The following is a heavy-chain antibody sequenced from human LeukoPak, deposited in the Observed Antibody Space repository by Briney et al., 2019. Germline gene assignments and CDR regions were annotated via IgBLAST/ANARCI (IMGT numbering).Heavy chain of an antibody. CDR2: IIPIFGTA. D-gene: IGHD1-1*01. J-gene: IGHJ3*02. Sequence: ASVKVSCKASGGTFSSYAVSWVRQAPGQGLEWMGGIIPIFGTANYAQKFQGRVTITADESTSTAYMELSSLRSEDTAVYYCARGPISSTTGTTDDAFDIWGQGTMVTVSS. CDR1: GGTFSSYA. V-gene: IGHV1-69*13. CDR3: ARGPISSTTGTTDDAFDI.